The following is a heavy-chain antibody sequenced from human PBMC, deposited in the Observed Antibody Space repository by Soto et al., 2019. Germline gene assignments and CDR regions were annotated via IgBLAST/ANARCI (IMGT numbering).Heavy chain of an antibody. Sequence: QLQLQESGPGLVKPSETLSLTCTVSGGSISSSSYYWGWIRQPPGKGLEWIGSIYYSGSTYYNPSLKSRVTISVDTSKNQFSLKLRSLTAADTAVYYCARRYSYGQSYFDYWGQGTLVTVSS. CDR3: ARRYSYGQSYFDY. D-gene: IGHD5-18*01. CDR1: GGSISSSSYY. V-gene: IGHV4-39*01. J-gene: IGHJ4*02. CDR2: IYYSGST.